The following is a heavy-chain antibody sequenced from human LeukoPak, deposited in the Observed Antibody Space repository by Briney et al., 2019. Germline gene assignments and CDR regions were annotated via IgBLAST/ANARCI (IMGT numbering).Heavy chain of an antibody. J-gene: IGHJ6*02. V-gene: IGHV1-8*01. D-gene: IGHD3-3*01. CDR1: GYTFTSYD. CDR2: MNPNSGNA. Sequence: ASVKVSCKASGYTFTSYDINWVRQATGQGLEWMGWMNPNSGNAGYAQKFQGRVTMTRNTSISTAYMELSSLRSEDTAVYYCARQGGITIFGVVLMDGMDVWGQGTTVTVSS. CDR3: ARQGGITIFGVVLMDGMDV.